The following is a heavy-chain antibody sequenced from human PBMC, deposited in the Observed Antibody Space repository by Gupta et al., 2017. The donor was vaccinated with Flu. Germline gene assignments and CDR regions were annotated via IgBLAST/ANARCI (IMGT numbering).Heavy chain of an antibody. J-gene: IGHJ4*02. CDR3: ANLRGCGGDCYYFDH. D-gene: IGHD2-21*02. CDR1: GDTFSTYI. V-gene: IGHV1-69*01. Sequence: QVQLVQSGAEVKKPGSSVKVSCRASGDTFSTYIISWVRQAPGQGLEWMGGVITGSGTADSAQSFHGRISITADESTSAVYMELSSLTSDDTAVYYCANLRGCGGDCYYFDHWGQGTLVTVSS. CDR2: VITGSGTA.